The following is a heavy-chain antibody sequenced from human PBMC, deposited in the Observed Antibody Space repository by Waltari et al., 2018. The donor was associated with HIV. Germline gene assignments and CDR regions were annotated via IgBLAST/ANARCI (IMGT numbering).Heavy chain of an antibody. Sequence: QVQLVQSGAEVKKPGASVRVSRKASGYTFTSYAIHWLRQAPGQRLEWMGWSNAGNGYTKYSQEFQDRVTITRDTSASTAYMEVSSLRSEDMAVYYCARGDGFDYGGNLDYWGQGTLVTVSS. V-gene: IGHV1-3*02. CDR2: SNAGNGYT. CDR1: GYTFTSYA. CDR3: ARGDGFDYGGNLDY. J-gene: IGHJ4*02. D-gene: IGHD4-17*01.